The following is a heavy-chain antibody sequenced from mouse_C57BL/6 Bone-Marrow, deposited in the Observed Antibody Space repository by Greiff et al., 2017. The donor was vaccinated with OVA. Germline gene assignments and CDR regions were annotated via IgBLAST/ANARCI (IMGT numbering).Heavy chain of an antibody. J-gene: IGHJ4*01. CDR1: GYSFTDYN. CDR3: AKIYYYGSSYVGGARDY. V-gene: IGHV1-39*01. CDR2: INPNYGTT. Sequence: EVQLQQSGPELVKPGASVKISCKASGYSFTDYNMNWVKQSNGKSLEWIGVINPNYGTTSYNQKFKGKATLTVDQSSSTAYMQLNSLTSEDSAVYYCAKIYYYGSSYVGGARDYWGQGTSVTVSS. D-gene: IGHD1-1*01.